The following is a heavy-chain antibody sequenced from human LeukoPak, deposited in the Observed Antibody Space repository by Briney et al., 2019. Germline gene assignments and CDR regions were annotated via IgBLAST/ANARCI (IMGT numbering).Heavy chain of an antibody. CDR1: GFTSSTPW. CDR3: ATEYFGMDV. J-gene: IGHJ6*02. CDR2: VKSKAHGGTT. Sequence: PGGSLRLSCAGSGFTSSTPWMSWVRQAPGKGLEWVGRVKSKAHGGTTDYAAPVDGRFTISRDDSKAMLYLQMNNLKTEDTAVYYCATEYFGMDVWGQGTTVTVSS. V-gene: IGHV3-15*01.